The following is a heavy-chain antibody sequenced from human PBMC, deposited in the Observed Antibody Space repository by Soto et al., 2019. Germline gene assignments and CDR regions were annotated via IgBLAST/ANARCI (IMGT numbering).Heavy chain of an antibody. CDR3: ARDSYDSSGYYYFDY. D-gene: IGHD3-22*01. CDR1: GFTFSSYS. Sequence: GGSLRLSCAASGFTFSSYSMNWVRQAPGKGLEWVSYISSSSSTIYYADSVKGRFTISRDNAKNSLYLQMNSLRDEDTAVYYCARDSYDSSGYYYFDYWGQGTLVTVSS. CDR2: ISSSSSTI. V-gene: IGHV3-48*02. J-gene: IGHJ4*02.